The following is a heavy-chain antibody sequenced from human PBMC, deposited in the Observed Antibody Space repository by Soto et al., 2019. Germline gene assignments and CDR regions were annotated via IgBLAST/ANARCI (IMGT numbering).Heavy chain of an antibody. V-gene: IGHV3-30*18. CDR2: ISYDGSNK. CDR1: GFG. J-gene: IGHJ4*02. Sequence: GFGGHRILKAPDKGLEWVAVISYDGSNKYYADSVKGRFTISRDTSKNTLYLQMNSLRAEDTAVYYCAKKVLGMVATPYYFDYCGQGTLVTVSS. D-gene: IGHD5-12*01. CDR3: AKKVLGMVATPYYFDY.